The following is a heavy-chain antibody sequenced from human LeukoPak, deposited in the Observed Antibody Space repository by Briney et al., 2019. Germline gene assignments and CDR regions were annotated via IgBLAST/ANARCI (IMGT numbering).Heavy chain of an antibody. J-gene: IGHJ3*02. V-gene: IGHV3-74*01. Sequence: GGSLRLSCAASGFTFGNHWMHWVRQAPGKGLVWVSRIYIDGTGTFYADSVKGRFTISRDNAKNTLYLQMNSLRVEDTAVYYCARAPPSSGYSYHFDIWGQGTMVTVSS. CDR1: GFTFGNHW. CDR2: IYIDGTGT. CDR3: ARAPPSSGYSYHFDI. D-gene: IGHD5-18*01.